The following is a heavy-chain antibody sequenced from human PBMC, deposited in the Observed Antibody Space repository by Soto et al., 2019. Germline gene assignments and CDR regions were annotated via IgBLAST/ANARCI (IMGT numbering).Heavy chain of an antibody. D-gene: IGHD3-9*01. V-gene: IGHV3-30-3*01. J-gene: IGHJ6*02. Sequence: GGSLRLSCAASGFTFSSYAMHWVRQAPGKGLEWVAVISYDGSNKYYADSVKGRFTISRDNSKNTLYLQMNSLRAEDTAVYYCARDEDILTGYQYYYYYYGMDVWGQGTTVTVSS. CDR2: ISYDGSNK. CDR1: GFTFSSYA. CDR3: ARDEDILTGYQYYYYYYGMDV.